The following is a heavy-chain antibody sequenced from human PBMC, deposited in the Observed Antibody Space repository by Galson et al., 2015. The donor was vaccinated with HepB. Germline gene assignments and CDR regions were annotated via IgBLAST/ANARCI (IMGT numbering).Heavy chain of an antibody. CDR2: INPNSGRT. CDR1: PYTFTKYY. V-gene: IGHV1-2*02. J-gene: IGHJ5*01. CDR3: ARAVVPAAPSDS. Sequence: SVKVSCKASPYTFTKYYIHWVQQAPGQGLQWVGWINPNSGRTNYAPNLQDRVTMSRDTSINTVYMDLSSLRSDDSAIYFCARAVVPAAPSDSWGQGTLVTVSS. D-gene: IGHD2-2*01.